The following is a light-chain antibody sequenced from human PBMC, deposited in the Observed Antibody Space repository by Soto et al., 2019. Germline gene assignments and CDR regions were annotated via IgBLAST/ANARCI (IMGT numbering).Light chain of an antibody. CDR3: LQYSSHSWT. V-gene: IGKV1-5*01. Sequence: DIHMTQSPSTLSASVGDIVTITCRASQSVTNWLAWYQQKPGKAPKLLIFDASSLQSGVPSRFSGGGSGTEFTLTISGLQPDDVATYYCLQYSSHSWTFGQGTKVDIK. CDR1: QSVTNW. CDR2: DAS. J-gene: IGKJ1*01.